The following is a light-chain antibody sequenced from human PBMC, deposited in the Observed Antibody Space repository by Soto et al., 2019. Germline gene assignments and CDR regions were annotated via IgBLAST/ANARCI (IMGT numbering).Light chain of an antibody. CDR1: QGISGY. Sequence: IQLTQSPSFLSASVGDRVTITCRASQGISGYLAWYQQKPGKAPDLLIYSASTLQSGVPLRFSVRGSGTEFTLTISGLQPEVFATYYCQQINSYPYTFGGGTELEIK. V-gene: IGKV1-9*01. CDR2: SAS. CDR3: QQINSYPYT. J-gene: IGKJ4*01.